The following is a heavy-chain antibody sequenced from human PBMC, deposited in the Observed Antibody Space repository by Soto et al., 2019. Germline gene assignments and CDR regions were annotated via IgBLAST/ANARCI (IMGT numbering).Heavy chain of an antibody. J-gene: IGHJ4*02. V-gene: IGHV3-48*01. CDR1: GFAFSTYF. Sequence: EGSLILSCAACGFAFSTYFMNWVRQAPGKGLEWVSYINSGSSLIYYADSVRGRFTISRDNAKNLLYLQMDSLRAEDTAVYYCARTIVGATVRFDYWGKGTQVTVSS. CDR2: INSGSSLI. CDR3: ARTIVGATVRFDY. D-gene: IGHD1-26*01.